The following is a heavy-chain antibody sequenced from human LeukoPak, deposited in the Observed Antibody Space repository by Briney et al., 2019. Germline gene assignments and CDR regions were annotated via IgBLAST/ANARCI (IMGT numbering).Heavy chain of an antibody. CDR2: ISGSGGST. Sequence: GGSLRLSCAASGFTFSSYAMSWVRQAPGKGLEWVSAISGSGGSTYYADSVKGRFTISRGNSKNTLYLQMNSLRAEDTAVYYCAKDDYDFWSGYSYWGQGTLVTVSS. CDR1: GFTFSSYA. J-gene: IGHJ4*02. V-gene: IGHV3-23*01. CDR3: AKDDYDFWSGYSY. D-gene: IGHD3-3*01.